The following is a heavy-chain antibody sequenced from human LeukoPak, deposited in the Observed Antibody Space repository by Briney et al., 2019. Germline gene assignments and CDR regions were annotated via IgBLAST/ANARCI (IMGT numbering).Heavy chain of an antibody. V-gene: IGHV3-23*01. CDR1: GFTFSSYA. CDR3: ARDPYGDYVFDY. Sequence: QPGGSLRLSCAASGFTFSSYAMSWVRQAPGKGLEWVSAISGSGGSTYYADSVKGRFTISRDNSKNTLYLQMNSLRAEDTAVYYCARDPYGDYVFDYWGQGTLVTVSS. D-gene: IGHD4-17*01. J-gene: IGHJ4*02. CDR2: ISGSGGST.